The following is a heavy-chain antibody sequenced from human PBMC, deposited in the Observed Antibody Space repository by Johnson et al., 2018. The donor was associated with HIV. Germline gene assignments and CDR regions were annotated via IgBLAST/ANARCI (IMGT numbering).Heavy chain of an antibody. CDR2: LSYDGGNK. J-gene: IGHJ3*02. D-gene: IGHD6-13*01. CDR3: ARGGVYSRDAFDI. V-gene: IGHV3-30-3*01. Sequence: QVQLVESGGGVVQPGRSLRISCAASGFTFSNYAMHWVRQAPGKGLEWVAVLSYDGGNKYYADSVKGRFTISRDNSKNTLYLQMNSLRAEDTAVYYCARGGVYSRDAFDIWGQGTMVTVSS. CDR1: GFTFSNYA.